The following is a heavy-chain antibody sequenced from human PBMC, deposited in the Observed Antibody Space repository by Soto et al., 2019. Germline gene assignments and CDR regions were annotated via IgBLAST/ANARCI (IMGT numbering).Heavy chain of an antibody. Sequence: EVQLVESGGGLVQPGGSLRLSCAASGFTFSSYEMNWVRQAPGKGLEWVSSISSSGSTIYYADSVKGRFTISRDNAKNPLYLQTNSLRAEDTAVYYCASLPIVGAHHSNYHYGMDAWSEGTTVAVSS. CDR2: ISSSGSTI. CDR3: ASLPIVGAHHSNYHYGMDA. V-gene: IGHV3-48*03. D-gene: IGHD1-26*01. J-gene: IGHJ6*02. CDR1: GFTFSSYE.